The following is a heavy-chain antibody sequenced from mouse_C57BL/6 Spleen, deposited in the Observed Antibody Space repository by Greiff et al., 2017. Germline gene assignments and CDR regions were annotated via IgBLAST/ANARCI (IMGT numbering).Heavy chain of an antibody. V-gene: IGHV5-16*01. CDR3: ARDRDSRNFDV. J-gene: IGHJ1*03. CDR2: INYDGSSN. D-gene: IGHD2-12*01. CDR1: GFNFSDYA. Sequence: EVKLVESEGGLVQPGSSLKLSCTASGFNFSDYAMAWVRQVPDKGLEWVANINYDGSSNYYLESLKSRFIISRDNAKNILYLQMSSLKSEHTATYYCARDRDSRNFDVWGTGTTVTVSS.